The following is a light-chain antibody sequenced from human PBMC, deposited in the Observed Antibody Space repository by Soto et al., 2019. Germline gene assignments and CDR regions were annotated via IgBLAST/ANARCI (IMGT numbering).Light chain of an antibody. CDR2: GAS. V-gene: IGKV3-15*01. J-gene: IGKJ5*01. CDR1: QSVASS. CDR3: QQYHYWPIT. Sequence: EIVLTQSPATLSVSPVERVTLSCRASQSVASSVAWYQQKPGQAPRLILYGASTRATGFPARFSGSGSGTEFTLTITSLQSEDFAVYLCQQYHYWPITFGQGTRLEIK.